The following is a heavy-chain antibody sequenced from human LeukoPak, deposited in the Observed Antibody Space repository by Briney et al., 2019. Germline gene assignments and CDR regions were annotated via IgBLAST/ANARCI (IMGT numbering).Heavy chain of an antibody. CDR3: ARVKQWLVPSDAFDI. V-gene: IGHV1-69*01. J-gene: IGHJ3*02. D-gene: IGHD6-19*01. CDR2: IIPIFGTA. Sequence: SVKVSCKASGGTFSSYAISWVRQAPGQGREWRGGIIPIFGTANYAQKFQGRVTITADESTSTAYMELSSLRSEDTAVYYCARVKQWLVPSDAFDIWGQGTMVTISS. CDR1: GGTFSSYA.